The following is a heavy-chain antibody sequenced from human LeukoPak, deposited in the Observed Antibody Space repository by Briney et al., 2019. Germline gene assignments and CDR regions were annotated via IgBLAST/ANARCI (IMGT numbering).Heavy chain of an antibody. CDR2: ISSSSSYI. CDR3: ARETAAGSPDAFDI. J-gene: IGHJ3*02. Sequence: PGGSLRLSCAASGFTFSSYSMNWVRQAPGKGLEWVSSISSSSSYIYYADSAKGRFTISRDNAKNSLYLQMNSLRAEDTAVYYCARETAAGSPDAFDIWGQGTMVTVSS. D-gene: IGHD6-13*01. CDR1: GFTFSSYS. V-gene: IGHV3-21*01.